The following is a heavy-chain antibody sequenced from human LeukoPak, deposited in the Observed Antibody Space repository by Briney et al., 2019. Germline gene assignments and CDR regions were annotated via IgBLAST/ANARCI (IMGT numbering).Heavy chain of an antibody. J-gene: IGHJ4*02. D-gene: IGHD3-22*01. CDR3: AKASRSSGYHYYFDY. CDR1: GFTFSSYA. V-gene: IGHV3-23*01. CDR2: ISGSGGST. Sequence: GGSLRLSCAASGFTFSSYAMSWVRQAPGKGLEWVSAISGSGGSTYYADSVKGRFTISRDNSKNTLYLQMNRLRAEDTAVYYCAKASRSSGYHYYFDYWGQGTLVTVSS.